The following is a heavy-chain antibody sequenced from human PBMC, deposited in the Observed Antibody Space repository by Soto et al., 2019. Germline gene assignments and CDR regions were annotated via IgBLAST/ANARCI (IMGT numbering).Heavy chain of an antibody. CDR3: AKDLISGSYLVLNY. D-gene: IGHD1-26*01. J-gene: IGHJ4*02. CDR2: ISSSGGIT. CDR1: ESTFTSYA. Sequence: GGSLRLSCAASESTFTSYALRCVRQAPGKGLEWFSAISSSGGITYYGDSVKGRFTISRDNSENTLYLQMNSLRAEDTAVYYCAKDLISGSYLVLNYWGQGTLVTVSS. V-gene: IGHV3-23*01.